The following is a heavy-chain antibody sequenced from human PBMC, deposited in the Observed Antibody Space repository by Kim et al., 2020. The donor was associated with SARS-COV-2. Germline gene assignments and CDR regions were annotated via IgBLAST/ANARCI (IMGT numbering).Heavy chain of an antibody. Sequence: SVKVSCKASGGTFSSYAISWVRQAPGQGLEWMGGIIPIFGTANYAQKFQGRVTITADESTSTAYMELSSLRSEDTAVYYCARDYYGSGSYLFNYYYYGMDVWGQGTTVTVSS. J-gene: IGHJ6*02. CDR2: IIPIFGTA. V-gene: IGHV1-69*13. D-gene: IGHD3-10*01. CDR1: GGTFSSYA. CDR3: ARDYYGSGSYLFNYYYYGMDV.